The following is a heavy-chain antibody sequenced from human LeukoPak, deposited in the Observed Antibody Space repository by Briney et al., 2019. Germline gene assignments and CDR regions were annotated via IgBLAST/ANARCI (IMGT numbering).Heavy chain of an antibody. CDR3: ARDRTIVGATVGHY. Sequence: GRSLRLSCAASGFTFSSYAMHWVRQAPGKGLEWVAVISYDGSNKYYADSVKGRFTISRDNSKNTLYLQMNSLRAEDTAVYYRARDRTIVGATVGHYWGQGTLVTVSS. CDR1: GFTFSSYA. D-gene: IGHD1-26*01. J-gene: IGHJ4*02. CDR2: ISYDGSNK. V-gene: IGHV3-30*04.